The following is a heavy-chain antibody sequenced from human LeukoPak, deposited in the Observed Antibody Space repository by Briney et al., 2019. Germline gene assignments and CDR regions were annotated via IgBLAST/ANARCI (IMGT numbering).Heavy chain of an antibody. D-gene: IGHD3-22*01. V-gene: IGHV4-34*01. CDR2: INHSGST. J-gene: IGHJ4*02. CDR3: AREGTYYYDSSGYR. Sequence: SETLSLTCAVYGGSFSGYYWSWIRQPPGKRLEWIGEINHSGSTNYNPSLKSRVTISVDTSKNQFSLKLSSVTAADTAVYYCAREGTYYYDSSGYRWGQGTLVTVSS. CDR1: GGSFSGYY.